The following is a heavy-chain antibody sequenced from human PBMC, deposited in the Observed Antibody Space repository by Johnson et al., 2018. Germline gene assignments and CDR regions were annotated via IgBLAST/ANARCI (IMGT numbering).Heavy chain of an antibody. CDR1: GFTSTTYA. CDR2: LTGSAGLS. J-gene: IGHJ6*02. Sequence: EVQLVESGGGLVQXGGSLRLXCAVSGFTSTTYAVTWVRQAPGTGLEWVSTLTGSAGLSYYAESVTGRFTISRENSKNMLYLQMNSLRAGDTAVYYCARGGGDHYYYALDVWGHGTTVTVSS. D-gene: IGHD3-16*01. V-gene: IGHV3-23*04. CDR3: ARGGGDHYYYALDV.